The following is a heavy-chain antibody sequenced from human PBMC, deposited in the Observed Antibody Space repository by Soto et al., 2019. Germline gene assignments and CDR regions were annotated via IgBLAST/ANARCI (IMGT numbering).Heavy chain of an antibody. V-gene: IGHV1-69*13. Sequence: GASVKVSCKASGGTSSSYAISWVRQAPGQGLEWMGGIIPIFGTANYAQKFQGRVTITADESTSTAYMELSSLRSEDTAVYYCARDSSVVPVVDRYYFDYWGQGTLVTVSS. CDR1: GGTSSSYA. J-gene: IGHJ4*02. CDR3: ARDSSVVPVVDRYYFDY. CDR2: IIPIFGTA. D-gene: IGHD3-22*01.